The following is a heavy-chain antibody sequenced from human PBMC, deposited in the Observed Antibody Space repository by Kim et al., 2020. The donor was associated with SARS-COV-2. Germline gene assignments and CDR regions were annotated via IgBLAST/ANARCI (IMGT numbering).Heavy chain of an antibody. D-gene: IGHD3-16*01. J-gene: IGHJ5*02. CDR1: GYSIISSNW. Sequence: SETLSLTCAVSGYSIISSNWWGWIRQPPGKGLEWIGYIYYSGSTYYNPSLKSRVTMSVDTSKNQFSLKLSSVTAVDTAVYYCARISVDERGGGVNWFDPWGQGTLVTVSS. V-gene: IGHV4-28*01. CDR2: IYYSGST. CDR3: ARISVDERGGGVNWFDP.